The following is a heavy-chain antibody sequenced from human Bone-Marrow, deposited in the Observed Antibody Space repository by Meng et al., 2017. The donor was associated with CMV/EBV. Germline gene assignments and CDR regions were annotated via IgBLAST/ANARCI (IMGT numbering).Heavy chain of an antibody. V-gene: IGHV3-7*01. J-gene: IGHJ4*02. CDR1: GFTFSSYW. D-gene: IGHD3-9*01. CDR3: VRLNILTPFDY. Sequence: GGSLRPSCAASGFTFSSYWMSWVRQAPGKGLEWVANIKQDGSEKYYVDSVKGRFTISRDNAKNSLYLQMNSLRAEDTAIYYCVRLNILTPFDYWGQGTLVTVSS. CDR2: IKQDGSEK.